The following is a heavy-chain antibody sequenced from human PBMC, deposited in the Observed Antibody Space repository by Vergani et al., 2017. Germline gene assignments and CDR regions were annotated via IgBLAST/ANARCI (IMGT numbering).Heavy chain of an antibody. J-gene: IGHJ4*02. CDR2: ISAYNGNT. D-gene: IGHD2-2*01. V-gene: IGHV1-18*01. CDR3: ATPEERYCSSTSCSFDY. Sequence: QVQLVQSGAEVKKPGASVKVSCKASGYTFTSYGISWVRQAPGQGLEWMGWISAYNGNTNYAQKLQGRVTMTTDTSTSTAYMDLRSLRSDDTAVYYCATPEERYCSSTSCSFDYWGQGTLVTVSS. CDR1: GYTFTSYG.